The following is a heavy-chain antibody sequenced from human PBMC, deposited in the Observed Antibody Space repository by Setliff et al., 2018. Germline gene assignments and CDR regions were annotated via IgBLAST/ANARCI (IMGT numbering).Heavy chain of an antibody. J-gene: IGHJ6*03. CDR2: IWYDGSNK. Sequence: GGSLRLSCAASGFTFSSYGMHWVRQAPGKGLEWVAVIWYDGSNKYYADSVKGRFTISRDNSKNTLYLQMNSLRAEDTAVYYRARVDAPIAPPHANYMDVWGKGTTVTVSS. D-gene: IGHD2-2*01. CDR1: GFTFSSYG. CDR3: ARVDAPIAPPHANYMDV. V-gene: IGHV3-33*01.